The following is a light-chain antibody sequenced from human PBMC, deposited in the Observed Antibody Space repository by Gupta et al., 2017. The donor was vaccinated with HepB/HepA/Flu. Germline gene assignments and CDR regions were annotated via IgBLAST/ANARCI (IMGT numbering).Light chain of an antibody. CDR3: QQDDDIPQT. V-gene: IGKV4-1*01. CDR2: WAS. CDR1: QSVLYSSNNKNY. J-gene: IGKJ1*01. Sequence: DIVMTQSPDSLAVSLGERATINCKSSQSVLYSSNNKNYLDWYQQKPGQPPKLLIYWASTRESGVPDRFSGRGSGTDFTLTINNLQAEDVAVYYCQQDDDIPQTFGQGTKVEIK.